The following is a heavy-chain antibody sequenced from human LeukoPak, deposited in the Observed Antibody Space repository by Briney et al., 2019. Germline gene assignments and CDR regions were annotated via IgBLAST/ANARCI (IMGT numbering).Heavy chain of an antibody. Sequence: PGRSLRLSCAASGFTFDDYAMHWVRQAPGKGLEWVSGISWNSGSIGYADSVKGRFTISRDNSKNTLYLQMNSLRAEDTAVYYCAKDPSGSSWYYFDYWGQGTLVTVSS. V-gene: IGHV3-9*01. CDR3: AKDPSGSSWYYFDY. D-gene: IGHD6-13*01. CDR1: GFTFDDYA. J-gene: IGHJ4*02. CDR2: ISWNSGSI.